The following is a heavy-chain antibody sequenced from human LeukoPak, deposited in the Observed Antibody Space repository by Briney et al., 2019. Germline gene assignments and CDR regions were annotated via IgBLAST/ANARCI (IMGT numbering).Heavy chain of an antibody. CDR3: ARVHVLLWFGEVYYFDY. J-gene: IGHJ4*02. CDR2: IRAYNGNT. V-gene: IGHV1-18*01. D-gene: IGHD3-10*01. CDR1: GYTFTSYG. Sequence: ASVKVSRKSSGYTFTSYGISWMRQAPGQGLERMGCIRAYNGNTNYAQKLQGRVTKTTDTSTSTDYMELRSLRSDDTAVYYCARVHVLLWFGEVYYFDYWGQATLVTVSS.